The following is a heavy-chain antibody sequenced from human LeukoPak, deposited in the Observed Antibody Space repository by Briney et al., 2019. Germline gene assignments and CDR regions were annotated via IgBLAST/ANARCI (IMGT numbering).Heavy chain of an antibody. CDR1: GGSISGYY. D-gene: IGHD1-26*01. J-gene: IGHJ4*02. CDR2: INHSGST. Sequence: PTETLSLTCAVYGGSISGYYWSWIRQPPGKGLEWIGEINHSGSTNYNPSFKSRVTISVDTSKTQFSLKLSSVTAADTAVYYCARHGGSYTFDFWGQGVLVTVS. CDR3: ARHGGSYTFDF. V-gene: IGHV4-34*01.